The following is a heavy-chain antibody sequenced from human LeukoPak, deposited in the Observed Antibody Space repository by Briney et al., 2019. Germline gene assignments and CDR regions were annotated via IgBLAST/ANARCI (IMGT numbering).Heavy chain of an antibody. CDR2: ISYDGSNK. J-gene: IGHJ4*02. Sequence: PGGSPRLSCAASGFTFSSYGMHWVRQAPGKGLEWVAVISYDGSNKYYADSVKGRFTISRDNSKNTLYLQMNSLRAEDTAVYYCAKGGYYGSGKPYYFDYWGQGTLVTVSS. D-gene: IGHD3-10*01. CDR3: AKGGYYGSGKPYYFDY. V-gene: IGHV3-30*18. CDR1: GFTFSSYG.